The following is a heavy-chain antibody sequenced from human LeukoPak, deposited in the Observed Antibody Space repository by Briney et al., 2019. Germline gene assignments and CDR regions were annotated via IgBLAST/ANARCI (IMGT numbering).Heavy chain of an antibody. CDR3: TRSDSGWYFDYFDY. D-gene: IGHD6-19*01. V-gene: IGHV3-23*01. CDR1: GFTFSSYA. Sequence: GGSLRLSCAASGFTFSSYAMCWVRQAPGKGLEWVSAISGSGGSTYYADSVKGRFTISRDNSKNTLYLQTNSLRAEDTAVYYCTRSDSGWYFDYFDYWGQGTLVTVSS. J-gene: IGHJ4*02. CDR2: ISGSGGST.